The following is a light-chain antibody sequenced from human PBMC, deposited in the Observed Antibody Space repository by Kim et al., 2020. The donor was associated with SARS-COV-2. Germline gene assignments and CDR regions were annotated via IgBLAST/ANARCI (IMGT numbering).Light chain of an antibody. Sequence: SYELTQPPSVSVSPGQTARITCSGDALPKQYAYWYQQKPGQAPVLVIYKDSERPSGIPERFSGSSSGTTVTLTISGVQAEDEADYYCQSADSSGTYGVFGTGTKGTVL. CDR3: QSADSSGTYGV. CDR2: KDS. J-gene: IGLJ1*01. V-gene: IGLV3-25*03. CDR1: ALPKQY.